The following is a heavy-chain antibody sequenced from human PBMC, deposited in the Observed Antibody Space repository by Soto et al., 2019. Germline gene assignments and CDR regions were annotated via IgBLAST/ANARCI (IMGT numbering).Heavy chain of an antibody. D-gene: IGHD2-2*01. Sequence: VQLVESGGGVVQAGRSLRLSCAASGFTFSNYGMHWVRQTPGKGLEWVALILYDGSNKYYADSVKGRFTISRDISKNTLYLQVSSLRAEDTAVYYCAKSRDAYNFYFYYGMDVWGQGTTVTVSS. J-gene: IGHJ6*02. CDR3: AKSRDAYNFYFYYGMDV. CDR1: GFTFSNYG. CDR2: ILYDGSNK. V-gene: IGHV3-30*18.